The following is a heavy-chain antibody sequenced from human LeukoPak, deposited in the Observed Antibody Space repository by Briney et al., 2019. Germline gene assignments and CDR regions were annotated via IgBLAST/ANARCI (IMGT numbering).Heavy chain of an antibody. CDR3: ARGPYDDHVDY. D-gene: IGHD4-17*01. Sequence: GGSLRLSCAASGFTFSDYYMSWIRQAPGKGLEWVSVIYSGGSTYYADSVKGRFTVSRDNAKNSLYLQMNGLRAEDTAVYYCARGPYDDHVDYWGQGTLLTVSS. CDR1: GFTFSDYY. V-gene: IGHV3-53*01. CDR2: IYSGGST. J-gene: IGHJ4*02.